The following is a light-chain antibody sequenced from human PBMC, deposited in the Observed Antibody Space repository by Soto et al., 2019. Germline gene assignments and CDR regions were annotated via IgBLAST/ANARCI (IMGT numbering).Light chain of an antibody. CDR2: RNN. CDR3: AAWDDSLNGVV. CDR1: SSNIGSNT. V-gene: IGLV1-44*01. J-gene: IGLJ2*01. Sequence: QSVLTQPPSASGTPGQRVTISCSGSSSNIGSNTVNWYQQLPGTAPKLLIYRNNPRPSGVPDRFSGSKSGTSASLAISGLQSEDEADEYCAAWDDSLNGVVFGGGTKLTVL.